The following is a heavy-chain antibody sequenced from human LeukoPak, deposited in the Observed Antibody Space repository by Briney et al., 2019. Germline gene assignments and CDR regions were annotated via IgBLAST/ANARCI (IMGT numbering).Heavy chain of an antibody. CDR2: IKQDGSEK. D-gene: IGHD3-22*01. CDR1: GFTFSSYW. Sequence: GGSLRLSCAASGFTFSSYWMSWVRQAPGKGLEWVANIKQDGSEKYYVDSVKGRFTISRDNAKNSLYLQMNSLRAEDTAVYFCANTYYYDGSGYYYLGWFDPWGQGTLVTVSS. V-gene: IGHV3-7*01. J-gene: IGHJ5*02. CDR3: ANTYYYDGSGYYYLGWFDP.